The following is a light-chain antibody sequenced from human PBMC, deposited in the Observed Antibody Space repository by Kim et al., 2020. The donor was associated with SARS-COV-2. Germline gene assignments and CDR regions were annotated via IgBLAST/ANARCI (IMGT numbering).Light chain of an antibody. Sequence: RGQEDELPCGGAHIGGKAPPWSHRRPDLATVLVVSGVRDRPSGMPSRFSGPASGNAATLTIRGVAAGDEADYYCQVWDTSTDHVIFGGGTQLTVL. V-gene: IGLV3-21*02. CDR1: HIGGKA. J-gene: IGLJ2*01. CDR2: GVR. CDR3: QVWDTSTDHVI.